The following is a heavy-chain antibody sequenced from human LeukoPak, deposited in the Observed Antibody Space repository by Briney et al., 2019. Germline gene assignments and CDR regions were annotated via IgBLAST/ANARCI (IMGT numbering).Heavy chain of an antibody. D-gene: IGHD4-17*01. J-gene: IGHJ3*01. Sequence: HPGGSLRLSCAASGFTFSSYAMSWVRQAPGKGLEWVSAITGSGEGTRYTDAVTGRFTISRDNSRNTLFLQMDSLRADDTAVYYCAKDPNGDYLGAFDFWGPGTLVTVSS. CDR2: ITGSGEGT. CDR3: AKDPNGDYLGAFDF. CDR1: GFTFSSYA. V-gene: IGHV3-23*01.